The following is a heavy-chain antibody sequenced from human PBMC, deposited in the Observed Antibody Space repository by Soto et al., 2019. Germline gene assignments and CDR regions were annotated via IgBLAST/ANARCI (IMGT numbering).Heavy chain of an antibody. CDR1: GYTFTSYG. CDR3: ARELDGSGSYWAPWYYYGMDV. V-gene: IGHV1-18*04. J-gene: IGHJ6*02. D-gene: IGHD3-10*01. Sequence: ASVKVSCKASGYTFTSYGISWVRQAPGQGLEWMGWISAYNGNTNYAQKPQGRVTMTTDTSTSTAYMELRSLRSDDTAVYYCARELDGSGSYWAPWYYYGMDVWGQGTTVTVSS. CDR2: ISAYNGNT.